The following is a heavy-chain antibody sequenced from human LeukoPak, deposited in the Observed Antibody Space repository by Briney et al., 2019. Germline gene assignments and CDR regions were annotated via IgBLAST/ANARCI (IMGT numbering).Heavy chain of an antibody. CDR3: ASSFLDSSSSSLQPTCD. J-gene: IGHJ4*02. D-gene: IGHD6-6*01. CDR1: GGSISSGDYY. V-gene: IGHV4-30-4*01. CDR2: IYYSGST. Sequence: SQTLSLTCTVSGGSISSGDYYWSWIRQPPGKGLEWIGYIYYSGSTYYNPSLKSRVTISVDTSKNQFSLKLSSVTAADTAVYYCASSFLDSSSSSLQPTCDWGQGTLVTVSS.